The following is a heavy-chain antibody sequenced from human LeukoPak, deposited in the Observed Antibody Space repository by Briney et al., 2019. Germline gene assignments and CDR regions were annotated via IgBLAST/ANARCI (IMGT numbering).Heavy chain of an antibody. V-gene: IGHV1-69*05. CDR2: IIPIFGTA. CDR3: ARGYCSSTSCYLPEYFQH. CDR1: GGTFSSYA. J-gene: IGHJ1*01. D-gene: IGHD2-2*01. Sequence: SVKVSCKASGGTFSSYAISWVRQAPGQGLEWMGRIIPIFGTANYAQKFQGRVTITTDQSTSTAYMELSSLRSEDMAVYYCARGYCSSTSCYLPEYFQHWGQGTLVTVSS.